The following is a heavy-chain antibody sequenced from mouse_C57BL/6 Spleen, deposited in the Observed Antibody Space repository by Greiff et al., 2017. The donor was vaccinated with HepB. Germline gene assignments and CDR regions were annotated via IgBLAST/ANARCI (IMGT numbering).Heavy chain of an antibody. CDR2: IDPENGDT. V-gene: IGHV14-4*01. J-gene: IGHJ2*01. D-gene: IGHD1-1*01. CDR1: GFNIKDDY. CDR3: TGLLLLRSSPVYFDY. Sequence: EVQLQQSGAELVRPGASVKLSCTASGFNIKDDYMHWVKQRPEQGLEWIGWIDPENGDTEYASKVQGKATITADTSSNTAYLQLSSLTSEYTAVYYCTGLLLLRSSPVYFDYWGQGTTLTVSS.